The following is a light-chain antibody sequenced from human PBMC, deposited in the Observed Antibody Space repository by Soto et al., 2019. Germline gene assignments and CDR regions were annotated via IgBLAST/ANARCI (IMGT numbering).Light chain of an antibody. CDR3: IQTLQTPLT. CDR1: QDIYKY. V-gene: IGKV1-33*01. CDR2: DAS. J-gene: IGKJ4*01. Sequence: DIQMTQSPSSLSAAVGDRVTFTCQASQDIYKYLNWYQQKPGKAPKLLIYDASNLERGVPSRFSGSGSGTDFTLKISRVEAEDFGVYYCIQTLQTPLTFGGGTKVDIK.